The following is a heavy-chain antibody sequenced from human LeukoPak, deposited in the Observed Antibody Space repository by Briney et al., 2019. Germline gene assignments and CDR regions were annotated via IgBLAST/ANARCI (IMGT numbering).Heavy chain of an antibody. J-gene: IGHJ3*02. CDR1: GGTFSSYA. CDR2: IIPMFGTA. CDR3: ALGRGYSGFDRAFDI. D-gene: IGHD5-12*01. V-gene: IGHV1-69*05. Sequence: SVTVSCKASGGTFSSYAISWVRQAPGQGLEWMGGIIPMFGTANYAQKFQGRVTITTDESTSTAYMELSSLRSEDTALYYCALGRGYSGFDRAFDIWGQGTKVTVSS.